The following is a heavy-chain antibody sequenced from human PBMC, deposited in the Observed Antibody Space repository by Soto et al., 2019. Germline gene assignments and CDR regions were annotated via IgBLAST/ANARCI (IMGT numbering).Heavy chain of an antibody. V-gene: IGHV1-8*01. D-gene: IGHD3-22*01. CDR3: ARGDDSSGYFLDAFDI. CDR1: GYTFTSYD. CDR2: MNPNSGNT. J-gene: IGHJ3*02. Sequence: ASVKVSCKASGYTFTSYDINWVRQATGQGLEWMGWMNPNSGNTGYAQKFQGRVTMTRNTSMSTAYMELSSLRSEGTAVYYCARGDDSSGYFLDAFDIWGQGTMVTVSS.